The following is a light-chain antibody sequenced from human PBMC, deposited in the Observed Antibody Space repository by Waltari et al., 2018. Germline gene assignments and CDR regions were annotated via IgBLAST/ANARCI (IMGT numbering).Light chain of an antibody. J-gene: IGKJ4*01. CDR3: HHYAAAPLT. Sequence: ENVLTQSPGTLSLSPGERATVSCWASHSVGRDLVAWFQKKVGQAPRLLIYDAVTRATGVPVRFSGSGTGTDVSLTISGLEPEDSAVYYCHHYAAAPLTFGGGTKVEI. V-gene: IGKV3-20*01. CDR1: HSVGRDL. CDR2: DAV.